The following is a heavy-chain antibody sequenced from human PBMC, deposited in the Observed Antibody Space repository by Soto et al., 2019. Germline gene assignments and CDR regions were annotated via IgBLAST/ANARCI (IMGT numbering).Heavy chain of an antibody. V-gene: IGHV1-18*01. CDR1: GYTFTSYG. CDR3: ARDDRRLFAVWFDP. D-gene: IGHD2-21*02. CDR2: ISAYNGNT. J-gene: IGHJ5*02. Sequence: QVQLVQSGAEVKKPGASVKVSCKASGYTFTSYGISWVRQAPGQGLEWMGWISAYNGNTNYAQKLQGRVTXXTXTXXSTAYMELRSLRSDDTAVYYCARDDRRLFAVWFDPWGQGTLVTVSS.